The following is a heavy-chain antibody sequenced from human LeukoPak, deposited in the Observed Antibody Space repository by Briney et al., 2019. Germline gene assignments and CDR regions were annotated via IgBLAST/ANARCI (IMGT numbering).Heavy chain of an antibody. V-gene: IGHV3-43*02. CDR1: GFTFDEYA. CDR3: AKDLTSVYDAFNI. CDR2: ISGDGGRT. J-gene: IGHJ3*02. Sequence: GGSLRLSRAASGFTFDEYAIHWVRQAPGKGLEWVSLISGDGGRTFYTDSVKGRFTISRDNSKNSLYLQMNSLRVEDTALYYCAKDLTSVYDAFNIWGQGTMVTVSS.